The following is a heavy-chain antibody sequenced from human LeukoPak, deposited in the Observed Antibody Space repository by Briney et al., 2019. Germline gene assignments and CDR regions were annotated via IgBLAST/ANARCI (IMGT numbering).Heavy chain of an antibody. V-gene: IGHV5-51*01. D-gene: IGHD3-10*01. CDR1: GYSFPSYW. CDR2: IYPGDSDT. Sequence: GESLKISCKGSGYSFPSYWIAWVRQMPGKGLEWMGIIYPGDSDTRYNPSFQGQVTISADKSISTAYLQWTSLKASDTAIYYCASRLWFGLPNAFDIWGQGTMVTVSS. J-gene: IGHJ3*02. CDR3: ASRLWFGLPNAFDI.